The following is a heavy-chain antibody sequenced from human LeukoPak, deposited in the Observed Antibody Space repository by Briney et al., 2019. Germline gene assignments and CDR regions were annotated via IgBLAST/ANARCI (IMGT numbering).Heavy chain of an antibody. CDR3: ASSSSWYEVLDY. V-gene: IGHV3-7*05. CDR1: QFTFSTYW. Sequence: PGGSLRLSCAASQFTFSTYWMSWLRQAPGKGLEWVANIKEDGSEKYYVDSVEGRFTISRDNAKNSLFLQVNSLRAEDTAVYYCASSSSWYEVLDYWGQGTLVTVSS. J-gene: IGHJ4*02. CDR2: IKEDGSEK. D-gene: IGHD6-13*01.